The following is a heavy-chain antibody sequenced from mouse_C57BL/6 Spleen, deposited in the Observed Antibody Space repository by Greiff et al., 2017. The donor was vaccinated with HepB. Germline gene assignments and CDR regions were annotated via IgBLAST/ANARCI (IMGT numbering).Heavy chain of an antibody. Sequence: VQLQQSGAELVMPGASVKLSCKASGYTFTSYWMHWVKQRPGQGLEWIGEIDPSDSYTNYNQKFKGKSTLTVDKSSSTAYMQLSSLTSEDSAVYYCARSYGYDGFDYWGQGTTLTVSS. CDR3: ARSYGYDGFDY. D-gene: IGHD2-2*01. V-gene: IGHV1-69*01. J-gene: IGHJ2*01. CDR2: IDPSDSYT. CDR1: GYTFTSYW.